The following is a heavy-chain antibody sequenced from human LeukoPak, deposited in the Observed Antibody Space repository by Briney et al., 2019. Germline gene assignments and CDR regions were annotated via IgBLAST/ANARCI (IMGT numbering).Heavy chain of an antibody. J-gene: IGHJ1*01. V-gene: IGHV4-4*02. CDR1: GGSISSSNW. Sequence: SETLSLTCAVSGGSISSSNWWSWVRQPPGKGLEWIGEIYHSGSTNYNPSLKSRVTISVDKSKNQFSLKLSSVTAADTAVYYCARLGYCSGGSCYSGKYFQHWGQGTLVTVSS. CDR2: IYHSGST. D-gene: IGHD2-15*01. CDR3: ARLGYCSGGSCYSGKYFQH.